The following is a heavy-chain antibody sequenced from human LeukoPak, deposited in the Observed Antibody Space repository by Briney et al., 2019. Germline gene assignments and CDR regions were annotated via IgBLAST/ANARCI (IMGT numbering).Heavy chain of an antibody. V-gene: IGHV3-21*01. CDR1: GFTFSSYS. Sequence: GGSLRLSCAAYGFTFSSYSMNWVRQAPGKGLEWVSSISSSSSYIYYADSVKGRFTISRDNAKNSLYLQMNSLRAEDADVEYCARDSVVFEYYYGSARYPDPWRQGTMVTVSS. D-gene: IGHD3-10*01. J-gene: IGHJ5*02. CDR2: ISSSSSYI. CDR3: ARDSVVFEYYYGSARYPDP.